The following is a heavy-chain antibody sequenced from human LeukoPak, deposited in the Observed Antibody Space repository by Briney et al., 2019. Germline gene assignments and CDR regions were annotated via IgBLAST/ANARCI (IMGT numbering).Heavy chain of an antibody. CDR2: IYYSGST. CDR1: GGSFSDYY. J-gene: IGHJ4*02. V-gene: IGHV4-31*11. Sequence: SETLSLTCAVYGGSFSDYYWSWIRQHPGKGLEWIGYIYYSGSTYYNPSLKSRVTISVDTSKNQFSLKLSSVTAADTAVYYCARDAAYSSGWNFDYWGQGTLVTVSS. CDR3: ARDAAYSSGWNFDY. D-gene: IGHD6-19*01.